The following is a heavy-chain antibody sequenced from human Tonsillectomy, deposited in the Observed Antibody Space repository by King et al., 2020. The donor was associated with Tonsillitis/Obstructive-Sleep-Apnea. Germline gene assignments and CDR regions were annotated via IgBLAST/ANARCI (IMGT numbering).Heavy chain of an antibody. Sequence: QLVQSGAEMKKPGASVKVSCKASGYTFISYGISWVRQAPGQGLEWMGWISAFSGNTNYAQKLQGRVTMTTDTSTSTAYMELRSLRSDDTAVYYCARDPRLGPLFDYWGQGTLVTVSS. V-gene: IGHV1-18*01. CDR3: ARDPRLGPLFDY. CDR1: GYTFISYG. J-gene: IGHJ4*02. CDR2: ISAFSGNT. D-gene: IGHD1-26*01.